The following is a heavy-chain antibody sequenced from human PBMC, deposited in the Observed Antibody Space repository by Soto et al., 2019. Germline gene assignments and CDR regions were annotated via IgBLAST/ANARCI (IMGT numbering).Heavy chain of an antibody. V-gene: IGHV1-69*13. CDR3: AFYRLELSLFDS. Sequence: SVKVSCKPSGGTFTNYAFSWVRQAPGQGLEWMGGIIPIFGTPDYAQNFQGRVTITADESTRTASLELSSLRSDDTAVYYCAFYRLELSLFDSGGEGTLAPVS. CDR1: GGTFTNYA. D-gene: IGHD3-16*02. J-gene: IGHJ4*02. CDR2: IIPIFGTP.